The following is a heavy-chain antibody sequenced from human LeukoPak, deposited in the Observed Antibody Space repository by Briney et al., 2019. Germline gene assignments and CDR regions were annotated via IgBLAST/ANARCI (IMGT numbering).Heavy chain of an antibody. CDR1: GFTVKTNS. J-gene: IGHJ1*01. V-gene: IGHV3-53*01. Sequence: GGSLRLSCVASGFTVKTNSMSWVRQAPGKGLEWVSVIYTGGSTYYADSVNGRFTISRDNSENTLYLQMTSLTAEDTAVYYCASAREYCISSECYDYFQHWGQGTLVSVSS. CDR3: ASAREYCISSECYDYFQH. D-gene: IGHD2-2*01. CDR2: IYTGGST.